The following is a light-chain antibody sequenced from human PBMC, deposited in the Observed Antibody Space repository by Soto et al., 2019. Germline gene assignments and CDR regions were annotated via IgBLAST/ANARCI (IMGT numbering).Light chain of an antibody. Sequence: DLPMTQSPSSLSASVGDRVAITCQASQDISNYLNWYQQKPGKAPKLLIYDASNLETVVPSRFSGSGSGTDFTFTISSLQPEDIATYYCQQYDNLSFTFGPGTKVDIK. CDR2: DAS. CDR1: QDISNY. V-gene: IGKV1-33*01. CDR3: QQYDNLSFT. J-gene: IGKJ3*01.